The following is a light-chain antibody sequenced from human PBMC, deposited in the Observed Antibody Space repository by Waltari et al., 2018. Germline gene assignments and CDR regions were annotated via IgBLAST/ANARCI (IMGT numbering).Light chain of an antibody. V-gene: IGLV1-47*01. CDR2: KDY. CDR1: RTPPPHY. Sequence: QSVLTQPPSASGAPGQGVSIPCSGGRTPPPHYVFRYQQFPGTAPKLIVYKDYERPPGVPDRFSASKSGTSASLAISGLRSDDEADYYCCSYAGSYWVFGGGTKLTVL. J-gene: IGLJ3*02. CDR3: CSYAGSYWV.